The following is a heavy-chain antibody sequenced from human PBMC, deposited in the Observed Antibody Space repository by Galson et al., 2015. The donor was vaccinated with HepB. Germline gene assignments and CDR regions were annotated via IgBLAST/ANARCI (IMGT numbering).Heavy chain of an antibody. CDR2: ISWNSGRV. Sequence: SLRLSCAAAGFTFDVCAMHGVGQAPGKGLVWVSGISWNSGRVGYADSVRGRFTISRDNAKRFLYLQMNSLRPEDTALYYCARGGLSVLGNFYYMDVWGKGTTVAVSS. J-gene: IGHJ6*03. CDR3: ARGGLSVLGNFYYMDV. V-gene: IGHV3-9*01. CDR1: GFTFDVCA. D-gene: IGHD2/OR15-2a*01.